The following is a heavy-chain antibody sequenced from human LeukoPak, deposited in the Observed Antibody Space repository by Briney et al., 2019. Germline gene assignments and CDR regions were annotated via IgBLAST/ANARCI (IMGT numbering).Heavy chain of an antibody. D-gene: IGHD3-3*01. J-gene: IGHJ4*02. V-gene: IGHV3-15*01. CDR3: STTHYNFGDLDH. CDR1: GFTFSSYA. Sequence: GGSLRLSCAASGFTFSSYAMHWVRQAPGKGLEWVGHIKTDGGTTDYAAPVKGRFTISRDDSKNTVYLQMNSLKTEDTAVYYCSTTHYNFGDLDHWGQGTLVTVSS. CDR2: IKTDGGTT.